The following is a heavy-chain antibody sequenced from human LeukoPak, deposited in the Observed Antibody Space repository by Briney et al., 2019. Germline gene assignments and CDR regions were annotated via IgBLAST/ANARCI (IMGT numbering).Heavy chain of an antibody. CDR2: INHSGST. D-gene: IGHD3-16*01. J-gene: IGHJ6*03. CDR1: GGSFSGYY. Sequence: SSETLSLTCAVYGGSFSGYYWSWIRQPPGKGLEWIGEINHSGSTNYNPSLKSRVTISVDTAKNQFSLKLSSVTAADTAVYYCARVVPNLGGYYYYYMDFWGKGTTVTVSS. CDR3: ARVVPNLGGYYYYYMDF. V-gene: IGHV4-34*01.